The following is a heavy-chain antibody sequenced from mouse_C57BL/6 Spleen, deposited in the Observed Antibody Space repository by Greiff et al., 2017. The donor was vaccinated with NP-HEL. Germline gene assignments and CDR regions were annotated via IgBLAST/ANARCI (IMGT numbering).Heavy chain of an antibody. Sequence: EVQRVESGGDLVKPGGSLKLSCAASGFTFSSYGMSWVRQTPDKRLEWVATISSGGSYTYYPDSVKGRFTISRDNAKNTLYLQMSSLKSEDPAMYYCARQGYSNYRFAYWGQGTLVTVSA. CDR2: ISSGGSYT. CDR3: ARQGYSNYRFAY. CDR1: GFTFSSYG. J-gene: IGHJ3*01. V-gene: IGHV5-6*01. D-gene: IGHD2-5*01.